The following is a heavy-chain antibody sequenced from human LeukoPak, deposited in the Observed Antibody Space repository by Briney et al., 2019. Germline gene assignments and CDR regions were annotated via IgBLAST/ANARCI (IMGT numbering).Heavy chain of an antibody. Sequence: SETLSLTCTVSGGSISSSSYYWGWIRQPPGKGLEWIGSTYYSGSTYYNPSLKSRVTISVDTSKNQFSLKLSSVTAADTAVYYCARIRVGYFDYWGQGTLVTVSS. CDR2: TYYSGST. D-gene: IGHD3-16*01. J-gene: IGHJ4*02. CDR3: ARIRVGYFDY. CDR1: GGSISSSSYY. V-gene: IGHV4-39*01.